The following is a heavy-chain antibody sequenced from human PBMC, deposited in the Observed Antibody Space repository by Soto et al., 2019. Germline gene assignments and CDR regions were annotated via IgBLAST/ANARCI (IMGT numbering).Heavy chain of an antibody. CDR3: AKWPRGGDWEYY. CDR2: IIPIFGTA. D-gene: IGHD2-21*02. V-gene: IGHV1-69*12. Sequence: QVQLVQSGAEVKKPGSSVKVSCKASGGTFSSYAISWVRQAPGQGLEWMGGIIPIFGTANYAQKFQGRVTITADESTSTAYMERSSLRSEDTAVYSCAKWPRGGDWEYYWGQGTLVTVSS. CDR1: GGTFSSYA. J-gene: IGHJ4*02.